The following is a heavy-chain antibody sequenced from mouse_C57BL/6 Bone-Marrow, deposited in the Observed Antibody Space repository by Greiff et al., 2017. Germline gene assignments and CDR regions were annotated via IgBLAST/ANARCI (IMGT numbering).Heavy chain of an antibody. D-gene: IGHD1-1*01. CDR2: IHPNSGST. CDR3: ARGGGSSFAY. V-gene: IGHV1-64*01. CDR1: GYTFTSYW. Sequence: QVQLQQPGAELVKPGASVKLSCKASGYTFTSYWMHWVKQRPGQGLEWIGMIHPNSGSTNNNEKFKSKATLTVDKSSSTAYMQLSSLTSEDSAVYYCARGGGSSFAYWGQGTLVTVSA. J-gene: IGHJ3*01.